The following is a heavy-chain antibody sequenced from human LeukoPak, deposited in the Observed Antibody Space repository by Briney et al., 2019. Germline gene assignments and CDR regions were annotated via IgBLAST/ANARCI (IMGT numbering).Heavy chain of an antibody. CDR2: ITYDGSNK. CDR1: GFSFKDYN. Sequence: GGSLRLSCAASGFSFKDYNMHWVRQAPGKGLEWVAVITYDGSNKYYTDSVKGRFTISRDNSKSTLYLQMNGLRAEDTAVYYCAKVRWDNSGWYYLDYWGQGTLVTVSS. V-gene: IGHV3-30*18. D-gene: IGHD6-19*01. CDR3: AKVRWDNSGWYYLDY. J-gene: IGHJ4*02.